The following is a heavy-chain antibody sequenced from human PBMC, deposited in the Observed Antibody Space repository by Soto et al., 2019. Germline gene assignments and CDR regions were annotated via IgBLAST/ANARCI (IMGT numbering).Heavy chain of an antibody. J-gene: IGHJ6*02. CDR3: ARDRDGGWFHMDV. CDR1: GFPFWHYG. V-gene: IGHV3-33*01. Sequence: QVQLVESGGGVVQPGRSLRLSCVGSGFPFWHYGMHWVRQAPGKGLEWVGVIWSDGKKESYADFVKGRFAISRDNFKDTVYLQMNSLRAEDTAVYYCARDRDGGWFHMDVWGQGTTVTVSS. D-gene: IGHD6-19*01. CDR2: IWSDGKKE.